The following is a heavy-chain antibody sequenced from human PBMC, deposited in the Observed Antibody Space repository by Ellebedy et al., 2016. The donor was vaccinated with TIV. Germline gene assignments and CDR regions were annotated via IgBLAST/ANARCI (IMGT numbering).Heavy chain of an antibody. V-gene: IGHV4-4*07. Sequence: MPSETLSLTCTVSGGSISSYYWSWIRQPAGKGLEWIGRISLSGSTNYNPSLKSRVTMSADTSKNQFSLRLKSVTAADTAVYYCARVLSDSSAYPLSAASYYHYGMDVWGQGTTVSVSS. J-gene: IGHJ6*02. CDR2: ISLSGST. CDR3: ARVLSDSSAYPLSAASYYHYGMDV. CDR1: GGSISSYY. D-gene: IGHD3-22*01.